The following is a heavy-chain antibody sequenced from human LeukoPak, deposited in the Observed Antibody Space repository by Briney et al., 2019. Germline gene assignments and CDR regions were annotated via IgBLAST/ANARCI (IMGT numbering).Heavy chain of an antibody. V-gene: IGHV1-69*13. Sequence: SVKVSCKASGGTFSSYAINWVRQAPGQGLEWMGGIIPIFETANYAQKFQGRVTITADESTNTAYMELSSLRSEDTAVYYCARAPTDYCSSTSCYLPGYGYWGQGTLVTVSS. CDR2: IIPIFETA. CDR3: ARAPTDYCSSTSCYLPGYGY. D-gene: IGHD2-2*01. J-gene: IGHJ4*02. CDR1: GGTFSSYA.